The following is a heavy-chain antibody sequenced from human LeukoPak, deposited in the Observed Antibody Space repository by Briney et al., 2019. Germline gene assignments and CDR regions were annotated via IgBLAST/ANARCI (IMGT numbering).Heavy chain of an antibody. CDR1: GGTFSSYA. V-gene: IGHV1-69*04. Sequence: ASVKVSCKASGGTFSSYAISWVRQAPGQGLEWMGRIIPILGIANYAQKLQGRVTMTTDTSTSTAYMELRSLRSDDTAVYYCARTYGDNAEYFQHWGQGTLVTVSS. CDR2: IIPILGIA. D-gene: IGHD4-17*01. J-gene: IGHJ1*01. CDR3: ARTYGDNAEYFQH.